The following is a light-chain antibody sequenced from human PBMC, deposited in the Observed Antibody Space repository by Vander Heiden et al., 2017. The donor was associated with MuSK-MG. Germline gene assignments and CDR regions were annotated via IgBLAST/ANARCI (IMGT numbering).Light chain of an antibody. J-gene: IGKJ4*01. Sequence: DIQMTQSPSSLSASVGDRVTITGRASQSISSYVNWYQQKPGKAPKLLIDAASSLQSGVPSRCSGRGSGTDFTLTISSLPPEDFATYYWQQSYSTPLTFGGGTKVEIK. CDR3: QQSYSTPLT. CDR1: QSISSY. CDR2: AAS. V-gene: IGKV1-39*01.